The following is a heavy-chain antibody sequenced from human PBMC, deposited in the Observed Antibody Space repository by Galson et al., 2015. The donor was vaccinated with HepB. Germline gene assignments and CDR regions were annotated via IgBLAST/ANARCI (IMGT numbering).Heavy chain of an antibody. CDR1: GGSTSSSSYY. D-gene: IGHD3-16*02. CDR2: VYYSGVT. CDR3: ARALGGSYFYGMDV. J-gene: IGHJ6*02. V-gene: IGHV4-39*01. Sequence: LSLTCSVSGGSTSSSSYYWNWIRQSPGKGLEWIGSVYYSGVTYYTPSLKSRVTISVDTSKNQFSLRVSSVTAADTAMYYCARALGGSYFYGMDVWGQGTTVAVSS.